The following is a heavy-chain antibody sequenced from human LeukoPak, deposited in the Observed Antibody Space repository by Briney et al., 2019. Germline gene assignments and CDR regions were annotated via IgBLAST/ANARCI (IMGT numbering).Heavy chain of an antibody. CDR3: ARRWAFYYGSGSFSRWFDP. V-gene: IGHV4-34*01. CDR1: GGSFSGYY. Sequence: SETLSLTCAVYGGSFSGYYWSWIRQPPGKGLEWIGEINHSGSTNYNPSLKSRVTISVDTSKNQFSLKLSSVTAADTAVYYCARRWAFYYGSGSFSRWFDPWGQGTLVTVSS. D-gene: IGHD3-10*01. J-gene: IGHJ5*02. CDR2: INHSGST.